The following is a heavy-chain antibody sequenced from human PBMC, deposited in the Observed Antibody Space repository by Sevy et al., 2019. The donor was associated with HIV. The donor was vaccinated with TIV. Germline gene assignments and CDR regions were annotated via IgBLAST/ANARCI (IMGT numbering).Heavy chain of an antibody. V-gene: IGHV3-23*01. CDR3: AREGCTKPHDY. J-gene: IGHJ4*02. Sequence: GGSLRLSCAASGFTFNIYSMSWVRQTPGKGLEWVATFSFGCGKINHADSGKGRFTMSREDSKNAVYLQMNNLRVEDTAIYYCAREGCTKPHDYWGQGTLVTVSS. D-gene: IGHD2-8*01. CDR2: FSFGCGKI. CDR1: GFTFNIYS.